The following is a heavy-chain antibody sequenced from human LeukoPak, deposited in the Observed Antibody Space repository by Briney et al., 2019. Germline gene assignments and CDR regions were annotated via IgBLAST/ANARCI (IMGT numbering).Heavy chain of an antibody. CDR2: ISSSGSAI. V-gene: IGHV3-48*03. CDR3: ASVGRQWLVFDY. J-gene: IGHJ4*02. Sequence: PGGSLRLSCAASGFSLSTYEMNWVRRAPGKGLEWVSYISSSGSAIYYADSVKGRFTISRDNAKHSLYLQMNSLRAEDTALYYCASVGRQWLVFDYWGQGTLVTVSS. CDR1: GFSLSTYE. D-gene: IGHD6-19*01.